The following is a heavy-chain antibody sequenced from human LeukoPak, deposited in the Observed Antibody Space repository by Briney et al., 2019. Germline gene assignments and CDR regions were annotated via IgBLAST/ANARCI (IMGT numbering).Heavy chain of an antibody. CDR1: GGSISSSSYY. J-gene: IGHJ1*01. CDR3: ARALYCSSTSCAAEYFQH. V-gene: IGHV4-39*07. D-gene: IGHD2-2*01. Sequence: SETLSLTCTVSGGSISSSSYYWSWIRQPPGKGLEWIGEINHSGSTNYNPSLKSRVTISVDTSKNQFSLKLSSVTAAGTAVYYCARALYCSSTSCAAEYFQHWGQGTLVTVSS. CDR2: INHSGST.